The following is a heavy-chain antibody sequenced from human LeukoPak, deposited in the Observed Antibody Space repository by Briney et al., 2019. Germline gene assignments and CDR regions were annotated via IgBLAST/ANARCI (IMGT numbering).Heavy chain of an antibody. Sequence: ASVKVSCKASGYTFTSYDLNWVRRAAGQGLEWLGWMSPNTGKTGYAQKFQGRVTMTRDTSIDTAYMELSSLSSEDTAIYYCARDYGGNSGWFDPWGQGTLVTVSS. CDR2: MSPNTGKT. J-gene: IGHJ5*02. D-gene: IGHD4-23*01. V-gene: IGHV1-8*01. CDR1: GYTFTSYD. CDR3: ARDYGGNSGWFDP.